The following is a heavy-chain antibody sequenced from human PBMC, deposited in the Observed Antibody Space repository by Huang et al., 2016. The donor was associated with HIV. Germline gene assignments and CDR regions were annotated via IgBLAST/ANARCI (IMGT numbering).Heavy chain of an antibody. CDR1: GFSFTSYD. J-gene: IGHJ6*03. Sequence: QGQLVESGGGVVQPGRSLRLSCAASGFSFTSYDMQWVRQVPDKGLDWWSFVSNDGNEKYYADSVKGRFTISRDNFKNTLYLQMNSLRTGDTAVYFCLPAGHVSHCYYMDVWGKGTTVIVSS. CDR2: VSNDGNEK. CDR3: LPAGHVSHCYYMDV. V-gene: IGHV3-30*03.